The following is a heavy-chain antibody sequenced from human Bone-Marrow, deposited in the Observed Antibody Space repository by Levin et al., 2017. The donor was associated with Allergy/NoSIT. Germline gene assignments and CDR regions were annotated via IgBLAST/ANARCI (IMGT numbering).Heavy chain of an antibody. J-gene: IGHJ4*02. CDR1: GASIDNGDW. V-gene: IGHV4-4*02. CDR3: ARVGCWGGSCYSQLDY. D-gene: IGHD2-15*01. Sequence: KSSETLSLTCAVSGASIDNGDWWSWVRQSPGKGLEWVGEIYHTGSTNYNPSLKSRVTISVDKSKNQFSLKLTSVTAADTAVYYCARVGCWGGSCYSQLDYWGQGTLVTVSS. CDR2: IYHTGST.